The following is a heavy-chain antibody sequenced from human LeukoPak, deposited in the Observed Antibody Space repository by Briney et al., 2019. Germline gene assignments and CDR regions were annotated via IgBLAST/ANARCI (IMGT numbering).Heavy chain of an antibody. CDR2: ISYNGGST. Sequence: GGSLRLSCAASGFTFSNYAMHWVRQAPGKGLEYVSAISYNGGSTYYANSVKGRFTISRDNSKNTLYLQMGSLIADDMAVYYCARRFAAQLAFVDVWGKGTTVTISS. CDR1: GFTFSNYA. V-gene: IGHV3-64*01. CDR3: ARRFAAQLAFVDV. D-gene: IGHD3-3*02. J-gene: IGHJ6*04.